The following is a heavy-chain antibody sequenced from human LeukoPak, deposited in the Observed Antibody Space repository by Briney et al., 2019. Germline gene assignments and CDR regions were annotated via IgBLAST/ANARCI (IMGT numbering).Heavy chain of an antibody. CDR2: ISAYNGNT. D-gene: IGHD2-2*01. Sequence: ASVKVSCKASGYRFTSYGISWVRQAPGKGLEWMAWISAYNGNTNYAQKFQGRVIMTTDTSTSTAYMELRSLRSDDTAVYYCARDPDCSSTRCSESPLDYWGQGTLVTVSS. CDR1: GYRFTSYG. J-gene: IGHJ4*02. CDR3: ARDPDCSSTRCSESPLDY. V-gene: IGHV1-18*01.